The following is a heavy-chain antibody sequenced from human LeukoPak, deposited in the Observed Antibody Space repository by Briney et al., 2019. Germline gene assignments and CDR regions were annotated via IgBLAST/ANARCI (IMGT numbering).Heavy chain of an antibody. CDR2: ISYDGSNK. Sequence: PGRSLRLSCAASGFTFSSYAMHWVRQAPGKGLEWVAVISYDGSNKYYADSVKGRFTISRDNSKNTLYLQMNSLRAEDTAVYYCAKDRDSGSGYYTWGLFDAWGQGTLVTVSS. CDR1: GFTFSSYA. D-gene: IGHD3-10*01. V-gene: IGHV3-30-3*01. CDR3: AKDRDSGSGYYTWGLFDA. J-gene: IGHJ5*02.